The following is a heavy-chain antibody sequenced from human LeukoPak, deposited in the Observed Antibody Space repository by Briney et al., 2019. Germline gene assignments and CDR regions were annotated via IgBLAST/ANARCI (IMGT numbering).Heavy chain of an antibody. CDR3: ARTRGYSYGPRSWFDP. Sequence: SETLSLTCAVYGGSFSGYYWSWFRQPPGKGLEWIGEINHSGSTNYNPSLKSRVTISVDTFESQFSLELSTVTAADTAVYYCARTRGYSYGPRSWFDPWGQGTLVTVSS. J-gene: IGHJ5*02. V-gene: IGHV4-34*01. CDR2: INHSGST. CDR1: GGSFSGYY. D-gene: IGHD5-18*01.